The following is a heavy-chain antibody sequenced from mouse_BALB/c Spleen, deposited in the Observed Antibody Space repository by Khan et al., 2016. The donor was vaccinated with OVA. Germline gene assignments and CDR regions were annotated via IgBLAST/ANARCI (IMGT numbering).Heavy chain of an antibody. Sequence: VQLQQSGPELVKPGASEKISCKASGYSFTGYFMNWVMQSHGKSLEWIGRINPHIGETFYNQKFKGKATLTVDESSSTAHMELRSLASEDSAVYYWARIYGSDFDYWGQGTTLTVSS. D-gene: IGHD1-1*01. CDR3: ARIYGSDFDY. CDR2: INPHIGET. CDR1: GYSFTGYF. J-gene: IGHJ2*01. V-gene: IGHV1-20*02.